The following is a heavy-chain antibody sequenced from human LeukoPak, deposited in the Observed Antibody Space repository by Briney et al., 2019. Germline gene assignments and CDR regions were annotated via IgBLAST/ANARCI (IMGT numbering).Heavy chain of an antibody. CDR1: GGSFSGYY. Sequence: PSETLSLTCAVYGGSFSGYYWSWVRQPPGKGLEWSGEINHSGSINYNPSLKSRVTMSVDTSKNQFSLKLSSVTAADTAVYYCARDLYYYDSSGYYYFDYWGQGTLVTVSS. V-gene: IGHV4-34*01. D-gene: IGHD3-22*01. J-gene: IGHJ4*02. CDR3: ARDLYYYDSSGYYYFDY. CDR2: INHSGSI.